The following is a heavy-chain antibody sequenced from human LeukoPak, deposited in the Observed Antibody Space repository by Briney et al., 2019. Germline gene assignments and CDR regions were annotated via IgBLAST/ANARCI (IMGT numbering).Heavy chain of an antibody. D-gene: IGHD6-13*01. CDR2: ISSSGSTI. Sequence: GGSLRVSCAASGFTFSSYEMNWVRQAPGKGLEWVSYISSSGSTIYYADPVKGRFTISRDNAKNSLYLQMNSLRAEDTAVYYCARPVEGTWYGPAFDYWGQGTLVTAFS. V-gene: IGHV3-48*03. J-gene: IGHJ4*02. CDR1: GFTFSSYE. CDR3: ARPVEGTWYGPAFDY.